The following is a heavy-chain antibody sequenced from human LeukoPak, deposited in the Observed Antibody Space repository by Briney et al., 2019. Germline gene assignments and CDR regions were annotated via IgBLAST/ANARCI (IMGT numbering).Heavy chain of an antibody. D-gene: IGHD1-26*01. J-gene: IGHJ4*02. CDR1: GFTFSSYS. V-gene: IGHV3-48*01. CDR2: ISSSSSTI. CDR3: ARDSGSYRRYFDY. Sequence: GGSLRPSCIASGFTFSSYSMNWVRQAPGKGLEWVSYISSSSSTIYYADSVKGRFTISRDNAKNSLYLQMNSLRAEDTAVYYCARDSGSYRRYFDYWGQGTLVTVSS.